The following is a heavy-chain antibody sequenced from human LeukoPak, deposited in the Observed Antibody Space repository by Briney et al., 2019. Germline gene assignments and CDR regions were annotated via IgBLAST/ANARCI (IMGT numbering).Heavy chain of an antibody. CDR1: GGSISSYY. CDR2: IYYSGST. J-gene: IGHJ4*02. Sequence: PSETLSLTCTASGGSISSYYWSWIRQPPGKGLEWIGYIYYSGSTNYNPSLKNRVTISVDTSKNQFSLKLSSVTAADTAVYYCARVPYYYDSSGYYEYYFDYWGQGTLVTVSS. D-gene: IGHD3-22*01. V-gene: IGHV4-59*01. CDR3: ARVPYYYDSSGYYEYYFDY.